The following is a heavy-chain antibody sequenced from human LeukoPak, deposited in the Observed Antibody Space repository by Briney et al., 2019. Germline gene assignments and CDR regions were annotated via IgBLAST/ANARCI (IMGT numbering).Heavy chain of an antibody. V-gene: IGHV4-59*01. CDR3: AREVQVSGSFDY. CDR2: IYYSGST. CDR1: GGSMSPYH. Sequence: SETLSLTCTVSGGSMSPYHWGWIRQPPGKGLEWIGYIYYSGSTNYNPSLKSRVTISVDTSKNQFSLKLSSVTAADTAVYYCAREVQVSGSFDYWGQGTLVTVSS. D-gene: IGHD1-26*01. J-gene: IGHJ4*02.